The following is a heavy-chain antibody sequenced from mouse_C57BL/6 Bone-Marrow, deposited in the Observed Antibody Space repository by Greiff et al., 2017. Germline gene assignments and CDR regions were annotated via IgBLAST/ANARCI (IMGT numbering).Heavy chain of an antibody. CDR1: GYAFSSSW. CDR2: IYPGDGDT. CDR3: ARGLQWYYYLDY. J-gene: IGHJ2*01. Sequence: QVQLQQSGPELVKPGASVKISCKASGYAFSSSWMHWVKQRPGQGLEWIGRIYPGDGDTNYNRKFKGKATLTADKSSSTAYMQLSSLTSEDSAVYSCARGLQWYYYLDYWGQGTTLTVSS. D-gene: IGHD2-1*01. V-gene: IGHV1-82*01.